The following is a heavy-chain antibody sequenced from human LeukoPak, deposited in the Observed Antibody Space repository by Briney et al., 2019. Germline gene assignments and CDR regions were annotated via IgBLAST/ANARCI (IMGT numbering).Heavy chain of an antibody. D-gene: IGHD1-26*01. CDR2: INPNSGGT. J-gene: IGHJ4*02. CDR1: GYTFTGYY. V-gene: IGHV1-2*02. Sequence: ASVKVSCKASGYTFTGYYMHWVRQAPGQGLKWMGWINPNSGGTNYAQKFQGRVTMTRDTSISTAYMELSRLRSDDTAVYYCARDGARIVGATVPGDYWGQGTLVTVSS. CDR3: ARDGARIVGATVPGDY.